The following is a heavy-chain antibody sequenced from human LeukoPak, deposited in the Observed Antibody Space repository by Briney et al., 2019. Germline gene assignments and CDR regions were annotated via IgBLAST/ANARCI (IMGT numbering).Heavy chain of an antibody. CDR1: GGTFSSYA. CDR3: ARDGCSGGSCYSYYYYMDV. CDR2: IIPIFGTA. D-gene: IGHD2-15*01. V-gene: IGHV1-69*06. Sequence: SVKVSCKASGGTFSSYAISWVRQAPGQGLEWMGGIIPIFGTANYAQKFQGRVTITADKSTSTAYMELSSLRSEDTAVYYCARDGCSGGSCYSYYYYMDVWGKGTTVTVSS. J-gene: IGHJ6*03.